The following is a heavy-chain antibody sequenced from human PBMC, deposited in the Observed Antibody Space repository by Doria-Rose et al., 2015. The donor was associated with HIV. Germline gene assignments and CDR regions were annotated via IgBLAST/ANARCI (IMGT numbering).Heavy chain of an antibody. V-gene: IGHV4-34*01. Sequence: QVQLQQWDAGLLKPSETLSLTCAVYGGSLTDYYWSWLRQPPGKGLEWIGEINHSGGTNYNPSLKRRVTMSVDASKNQFSLRLTPVTAADTAVYHCAATQFLEWSWHYFDYWGQGALVTVSS. CDR2: INHSGGT. D-gene: IGHD3-3*01. CDR1: GGSLTDYY. J-gene: IGHJ4*02. CDR3: AATQFLEWSWHYFDY.